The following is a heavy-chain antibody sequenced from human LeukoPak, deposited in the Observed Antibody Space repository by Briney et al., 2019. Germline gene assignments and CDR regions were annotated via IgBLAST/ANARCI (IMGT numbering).Heavy chain of an antibody. CDR2: INHSGST. Sequence: SETLSLTCAVYGGSFSGYYWSLIRQPPGKGLEWIGEINHSGSTNYNPSLKSRVTISVDTSKNQFSLKLSSVTAADTAVYYCRITMVRGAPQHMDVWGKGTTVTVSS. D-gene: IGHD3-10*01. V-gene: IGHV4-34*01. J-gene: IGHJ6*03. CDR3: RITMVRGAPQHMDV. CDR1: GGSFSGYY.